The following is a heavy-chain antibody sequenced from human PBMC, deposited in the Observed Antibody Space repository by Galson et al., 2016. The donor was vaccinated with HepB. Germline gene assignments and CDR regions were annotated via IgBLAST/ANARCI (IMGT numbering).Heavy chain of an antibody. CDR3: ARDWSREMPTITDF. Sequence: SVKVSCKASGYNFMNYGISWVRQAPGQGPEWMGWSSTKGDTNYAQRFQDRVTVTTDTSTSTAYMELRSLRSDDTALYYCARDWSREMPTITDFWGQGTLVTVSS. CDR2: SSTKGDT. CDR1: GYNFMNYG. V-gene: IGHV1-18*04. D-gene: IGHD5-24*01. J-gene: IGHJ4*02.